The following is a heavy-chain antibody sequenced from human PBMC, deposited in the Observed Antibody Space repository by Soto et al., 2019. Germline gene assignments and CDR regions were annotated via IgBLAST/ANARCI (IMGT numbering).Heavy chain of an antibody. Sequence: CPTLVNPTQTLTLTCTFSGFSLNSRGVGVGWVRQPPGKALEWLAIVYWDDDKRYRPSLRSRLSIRKDTPKNQVVLTLTNTDPVDTATYYCVHRGPVDETGMGFDFWGQGSLVTVS. CDR1: GFSLNSRGVG. V-gene: IGHV2-5*02. CDR3: VHRGPVDETGMGFDF. CDR2: VYWDDDK. J-gene: IGHJ4*02. D-gene: IGHD3-9*01.